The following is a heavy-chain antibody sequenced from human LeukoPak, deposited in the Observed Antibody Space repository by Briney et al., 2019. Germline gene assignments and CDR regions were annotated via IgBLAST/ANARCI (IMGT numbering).Heavy chain of an antibody. D-gene: IGHD3-22*01. V-gene: IGHV3-30*04. CDR3: ARDTYYYDSSGRGAFDI. CDR2: ISYDGSNK. J-gene: IGHJ3*02. Sequence: GGSLRLSCAASGFTFSSYAMHWVRQAPGKGLEWVAVISYDGSNKYYADSVKGRFTISRDNSKNTLYLQMNSLRAEDTAVYYCARDTYYYDSSGRGAFDIWGQGTMVTVSS. CDR1: GFTFSSYA.